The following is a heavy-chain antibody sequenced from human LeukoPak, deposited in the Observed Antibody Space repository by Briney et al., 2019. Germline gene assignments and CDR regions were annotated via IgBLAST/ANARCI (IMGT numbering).Heavy chain of an antibody. Sequence: PGGSLRLSCAGSGFTFSTFSFNWVRQAPGKGLEWVSSISSGSAHIYYADSVKGRFTISKDNAKNSLFLQMNSLRAEDTAIYYCAFVPRAYYYYMDVWGKGTTVTVSS. CDR2: ISSGSAHI. CDR3: AFVPRAYYYYMDV. V-gene: IGHV3-21*01. CDR1: GFTFSTFS. J-gene: IGHJ6*03. D-gene: IGHD6-6*01.